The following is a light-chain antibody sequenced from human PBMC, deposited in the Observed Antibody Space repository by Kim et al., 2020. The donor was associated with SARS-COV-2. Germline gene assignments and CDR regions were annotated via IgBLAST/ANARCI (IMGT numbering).Light chain of an antibody. CDR2: GAS. Sequence: EIVLTQSPGTLSLSPGERATLSCRASQSVSNSYLAWYQQKPGQAPRLLIYGASSRATGIPDRFSGSGSGTDFTLTISRLEPEDFAVYYCQKYGSSPQFGQGTKVDI. CDR3: QKYGSSPQ. J-gene: IGKJ1*01. V-gene: IGKV3-20*01. CDR1: QSVSNSY.